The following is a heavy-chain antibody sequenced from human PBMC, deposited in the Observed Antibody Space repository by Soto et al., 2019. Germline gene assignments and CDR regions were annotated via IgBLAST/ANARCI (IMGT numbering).Heavy chain of an antibody. J-gene: IGHJ6*03. Sequence: ASVKVSCKASGYTFTSYAMHWVRQAPGQRLEWMGWINAGNGNTKYSQKFQGRVTITRDTSASTAYMELSSLRSEDTAVYYCATESVPAAPPYYYYMDVWGKGTTVTVSS. CDR1: GYTFTSYA. CDR3: ATESVPAAPPYYYYMDV. D-gene: IGHD2-2*01. CDR2: INAGNGNT. V-gene: IGHV1-3*01.